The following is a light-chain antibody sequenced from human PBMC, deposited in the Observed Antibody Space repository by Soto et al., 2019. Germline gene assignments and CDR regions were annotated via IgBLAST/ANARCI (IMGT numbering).Light chain of an antibody. CDR2: GNS. Sequence: QSVLTQPPSVSGAPGQRVTISCTGSSFNIGAGYDVHWYQQLPGTAPKPLIYGNSNRPSGVPDRFSGSKSGTSASLAITGLQAEDEADYYCQTYDSSLSGYVFGTGTKLTVL. CDR3: QTYDSSLSGYV. J-gene: IGLJ1*01. V-gene: IGLV1-40*01. CDR1: SFNIGAGYD.